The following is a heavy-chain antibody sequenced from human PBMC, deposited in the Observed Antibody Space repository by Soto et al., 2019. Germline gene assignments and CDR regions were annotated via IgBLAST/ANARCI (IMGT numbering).Heavy chain of an antibody. J-gene: IGHJ1*01. D-gene: IGHD2-15*01. CDR1: VLTFISYA. CDR2: ISGSGGST. CDR3: AKDSGYCSGGSCFRPEYFQQ. Sequence: GGSLRLSCASSVLTFISYAMSWGRQSPGKWLEWGSAISGSGGSTYYADSVKGRFTISRDNSKNTLYLQMNSLRAEDTAVYYCAKDSGYCSGGSCFRPEYFQQWGQGTLATVSS. V-gene: IGHV3-23*01.